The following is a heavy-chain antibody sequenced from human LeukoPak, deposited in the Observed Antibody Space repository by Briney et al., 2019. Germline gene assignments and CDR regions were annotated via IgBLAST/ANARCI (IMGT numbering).Heavy chain of an antibody. CDR3: AKDEFHYYDSSGYYYPDY. V-gene: IGHV3-30*02. CDR1: GFTFSSYG. CDR2: IRYDGSNK. D-gene: IGHD3-22*01. J-gene: IGHJ4*02. Sequence: GGSLRLSCAAPGFTFSSYGMHWVRQAPGKGLEWVAFIRYDGSNKYYADSVKGRFTISRDNSKNTLYPQMNSLRAEDTAVYYCAKDEFHYYDSSGYYYPDYWGQGTLVTVSS.